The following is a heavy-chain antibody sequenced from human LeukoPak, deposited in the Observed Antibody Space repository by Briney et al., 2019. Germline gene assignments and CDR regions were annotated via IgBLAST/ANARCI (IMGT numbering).Heavy chain of an antibody. Sequence: SETQSLTCTVSGGSISSGGYYWSWIRQHPGKGLEWIGYIYYSGSTYYNPSLKSRVTISVDTSKNQFSLKLSSVTAADTAVYYCARDQVQFLEWLPSYYYYGMDVWGQGITVTVSS. CDR2: IYYSGST. CDR3: ARDQVQFLEWLPSYYYYGMDV. J-gene: IGHJ6*02. V-gene: IGHV4-31*03. CDR1: GGSISSGGYY. D-gene: IGHD3-3*01.